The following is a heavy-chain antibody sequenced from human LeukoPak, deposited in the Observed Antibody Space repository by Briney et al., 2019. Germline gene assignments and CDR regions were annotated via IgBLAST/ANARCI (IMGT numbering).Heavy chain of an antibody. CDR2: INYSGIT. CDR1: GGSITSSSYY. CDR3: ASQFCSGGTCHADY. D-gene: IGHD2-15*01. V-gene: IGHV4-39*07. J-gene: IGHJ4*02. Sequence: SETLSLTCIVSGGSITSSSYYWGWIRQSPGQGLERIGIINYSGITYYSLSLKSRVTISVDTSRNQFSLKMTSVTAADTALYFCASQFCSGGTCHADYWGQGSLVTVSS.